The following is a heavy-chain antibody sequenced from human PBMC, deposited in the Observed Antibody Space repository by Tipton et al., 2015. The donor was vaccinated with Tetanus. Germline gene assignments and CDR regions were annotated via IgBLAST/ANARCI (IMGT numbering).Heavy chain of an antibody. V-gene: IGHV4-34*01. J-gene: IGHJ4*02. CDR1: GGSFSGYY. CDR2: INHSGST. Sequence: TLSLTCAVYGGSFSGYYWSWIRQPPGKGLEWIGEINHSGSTNYNPSLKSRVTISVDTSKNQFSLKLSSVTAADTAVYYCARGRRSNYTSLDYWGQGTLVTVSS. D-gene: IGHD4-11*01. CDR3: ARGRRSNYTSLDY.